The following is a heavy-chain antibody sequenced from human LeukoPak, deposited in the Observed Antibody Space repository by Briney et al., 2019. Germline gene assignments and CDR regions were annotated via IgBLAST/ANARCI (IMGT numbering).Heavy chain of an antibody. J-gene: IGHJ4*02. D-gene: IGHD6-19*01. CDR2: INHSGST. Sequence: SETLSLTCAVYGGSFSGYYWSWIRQPPGKGLEWIGEINHSGSTNYNPSLKSRVTISVDTSKNQFSLKLSSVTAADTAVYYCARVDSSGWWGDFDYWGQGTLVTVSS. V-gene: IGHV4-34*01. CDR3: ARVDSSGWWGDFDY. CDR1: GGSFSGYY.